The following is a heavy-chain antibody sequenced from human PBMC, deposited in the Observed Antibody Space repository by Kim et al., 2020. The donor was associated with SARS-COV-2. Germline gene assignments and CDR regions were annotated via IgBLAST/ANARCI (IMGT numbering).Heavy chain of an antibody. CDR3: TTLLRYFDLFAVKYYYCGMDV. CDR2: IKSKTDGGTT. Sequence: GGSLRLSCAASGFTFSNAWMSWVRQAPGKGLEWVGRIKSKTDGGTTDYAAPVKGRFTISRDDSKNTLYLQMNSLKTEDAAVYYCTTLLRYFDLFAVKYYYCGMDVWGRGTTVTVSS. CDR1: GFTFSNAW. J-gene: IGHJ6*02. V-gene: IGHV3-15*01. D-gene: IGHD3-9*01.